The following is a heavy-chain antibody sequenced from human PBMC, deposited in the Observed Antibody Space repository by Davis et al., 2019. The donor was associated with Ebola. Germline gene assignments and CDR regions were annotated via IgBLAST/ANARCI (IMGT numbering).Heavy chain of an antibody. V-gene: IGHV3-7*01. CDR2: IKQDGSEK. CDR3: ARALGGEDD. Sequence: PGGSLRLSCAASGFTFTGFWMSWVRQAPGKGLEWVANIKQDGSEKYYVNSVKGRFIISRDNAKNSLYLQMNSLRAEDMAVYYCARALGGEDDWGQGTLVTVSS. J-gene: IGHJ4*02. D-gene: IGHD3-16*01. CDR1: GFTFTGFW.